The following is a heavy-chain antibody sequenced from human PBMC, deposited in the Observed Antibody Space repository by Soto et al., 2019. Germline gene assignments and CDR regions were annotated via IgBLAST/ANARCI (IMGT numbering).Heavy chain of an antibody. V-gene: IGHV4-59*01. D-gene: IGHD3-3*01. J-gene: IGHJ5*02. CDR2: IYYSGST. CDR1: GGSISSYY. CDR3: AKTNVGSVWSGYKGWFDP. Sequence: QVQLQESGPGLVKPSETLSLTCTVSGGSISSYYWSWIRQPPGKGLEWIGYIYYSGSTNYNPSLKSRVTPSVDTAKNQFSLKLSSVTAADTAVYYCAKTNVGSVWSGYKGWFDPWGQGTLVTVSS.